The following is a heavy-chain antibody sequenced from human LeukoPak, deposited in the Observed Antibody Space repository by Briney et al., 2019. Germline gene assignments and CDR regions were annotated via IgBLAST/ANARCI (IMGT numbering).Heavy chain of an antibody. CDR3: ANGGTYSSGP. J-gene: IGHJ5*02. D-gene: IGHD3-22*01. CDR2: IKPDGSAQ. Sequence: GGSLRLSCAASGFTFSSYSMNWVRQAPGKGLEWVATIKPDGSAQYYVDSVKGRFTISRDNAKNSLFLQINSLRAEDTAVYYCANGGTYSSGPWGQGTLVTVPS. CDR1: GFTFSSYS. V-gene: IGHV3-7*01.